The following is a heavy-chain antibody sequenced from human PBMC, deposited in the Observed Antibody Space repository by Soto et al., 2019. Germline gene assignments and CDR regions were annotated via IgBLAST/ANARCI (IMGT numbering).Heavy chain of an antibody. CDR2: IYYSGST. CDR1: GGSVSSGSYY. CDR3: ARSGTAMVLDFDY. Sequence: PSETLSLTCTVSGGSVSSGSYYWSWIRQPPGKGLEWIGYIYYSGSTNYNPSLKSRVTISVDTSKNQFSLKLSSVTAADMAVYYCARSGTAMVLDFDYWGQGTLVTVSS. J-gene: IGHJ4*02. D-gene: IGHD5-18*01. V-gene: IGHV4-61*01.